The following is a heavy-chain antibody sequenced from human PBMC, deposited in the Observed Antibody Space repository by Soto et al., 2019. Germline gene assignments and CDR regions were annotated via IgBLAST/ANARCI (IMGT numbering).Heavy chain of an antibody. CDR3: ATVDPRPTPFSLRNNWFDP. Sequence: ASVKVSCKVSGYTLTELSMHWVRQAPGKGLEWMGGFDPEDGETIYAQKFQGRVTMTEDTSTDKAYMELSSLRSEDTAVYYCATVDPRPTPFSLRNNWFDPWGQGTLVTVSS. CDR2: FDPEDGET. J-gene: IGHJ5*02. D-gene: IGHD3-16*01. CDR1: GYTLTELS. V-gene: IGHV1-24*01.